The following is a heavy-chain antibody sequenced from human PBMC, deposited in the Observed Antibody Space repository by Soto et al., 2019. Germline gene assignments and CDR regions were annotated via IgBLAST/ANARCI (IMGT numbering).Heavy chain of an antibody. CDR2: IYSSGST. D-gene: IGHD2-2*01. CDR3: ARHYCSSSSCWGFDP. J-gene: IGHJ5*02. Sequence: TLSLTCTVSGGSISSYYWSWIRQPPGKGLEWIGYIYSSGSTNYNPSLKSRVTISVDTSKNQFSLKLSSVTAADTAVYYCARHYCSSSSCWGFDPWGQGTLVTVSS. CDR1: GGSISSYY. V-gene: IGHV4-59*08.